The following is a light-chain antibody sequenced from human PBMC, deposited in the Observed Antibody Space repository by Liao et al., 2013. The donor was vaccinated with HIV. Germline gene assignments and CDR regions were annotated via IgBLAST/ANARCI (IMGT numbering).Light chain of an antibody. CDR1: ALPKKY. Sequence: SYELTQPPSVSVSPGQTARITCSGEALPKKYAYWYQKKSGQAPLLVIYKDTERPSGIPERFSGSTSGTTVTLTISGVQAEDEADYFCLSADISRVWVFGGGTRLTVL. V-gene: IGLV3-25*03. CDR2: KDT. J-gene: IGLJ3*02. CDR3: LSADISRVWV.